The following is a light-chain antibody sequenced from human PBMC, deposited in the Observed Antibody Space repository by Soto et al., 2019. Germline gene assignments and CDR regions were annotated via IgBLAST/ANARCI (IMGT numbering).Light chain of an antibody. Sequence: DIQMTHSPSTLSASVVDRVTITFLASQSISGRLAWYQQKPGKAPKVLIYDASSLESGVPSRFSGSGSGKEFTLTISSLQPDDFATYYCKQYNNYWKFGQGTKVDIK. CDR2: DAS. V-gene: IGKV1-5*01. CDR1: QSISGR. J-gene: IGKJ1*01. CDR3: KQYNNYWK.